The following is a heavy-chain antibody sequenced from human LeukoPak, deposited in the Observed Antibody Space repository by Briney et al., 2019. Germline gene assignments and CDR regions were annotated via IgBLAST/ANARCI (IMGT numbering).Heavy chain of an antibody. J-gene: IGHJ6*03. CDR2: IYYSGST. CDR1: GGSISSSSYY. CDR3: ARVDYDFWSGYGAPYYYYMDV. V-gene: IGHV4-39*07. Sequence: SETLSLTCTVSGGSISSSSYYWGWIRQPPGKGLEWIGSIYYSGSTYHNPSLKSRVTISVDTSKNQFSLKLSSVTAADTAVYYCARVDYDFWSGYGAPYYYYMDVWGKGTTVTVSS. D-gene: IGHD3-3*01.